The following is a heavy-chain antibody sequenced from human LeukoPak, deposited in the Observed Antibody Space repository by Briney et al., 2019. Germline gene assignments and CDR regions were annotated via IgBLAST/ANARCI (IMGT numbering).Heavy chain of an antibody. Sequence: GGSLRLSCAASGFTVSSNYMSWVRQAPGKGLEWVSVIYSGGSTYYADSVKGRFTISRDNSKNTLYLQMNGLRAEDTAVYYCARTGSAKNHLDYWGQGTLVTVSS. CDR1: GFTVSSNY. J-gene: IGHJ4*02. CDR3: ARTGSAKNHLDY. CDR2: IYSGGST. V-gene: IGHV3-66*01. D-gene: IGHD1-14*01.